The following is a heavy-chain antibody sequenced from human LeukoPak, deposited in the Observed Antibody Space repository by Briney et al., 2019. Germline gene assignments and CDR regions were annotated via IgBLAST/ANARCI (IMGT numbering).Heavy chain of an antibody. CDR3: ARERDGYRYFDY. CDR2: IIPIFGTA. J-gene: IGHJ4*02. D-gene: IGHD5-24*01. V-gene: IGHV1-69*13. Sequence: GASVKVSCKASGGTFSSNAISWVRQAPGQGLEWMGGIIPIFGTANYAQKFQGRVTITADESTSTAYMELSSLRSEDTAVYYCARERDGYRYFDYWGQGTLVTVSS. CDR1: GGTFSSNA.